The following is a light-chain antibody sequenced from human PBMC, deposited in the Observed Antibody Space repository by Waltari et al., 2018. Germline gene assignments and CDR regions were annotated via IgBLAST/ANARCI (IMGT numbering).Light chain of an antibody. CDR2: VNSDGSH. CDR3: QTGGHGTWV. CDR1: SGHSSNV. V-gene: IGLV4-69*01. J-gene: IGLJ3*02. Sequence: QLVLTQSPSASASLGASVKLTCTLNSGHSSNVVAWLQQQPEKGPRYLMKVNSDGSHSKGDGIPDRFSGSSSGAERYLTISSVQSEDEADFYCQTGGHGTWVFGGGTKLTVL.